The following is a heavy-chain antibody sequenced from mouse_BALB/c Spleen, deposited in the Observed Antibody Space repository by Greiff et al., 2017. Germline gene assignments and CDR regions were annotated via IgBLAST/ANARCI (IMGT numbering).Heavy chain of an antibody. CDR2: IDPENGDT. V-gene: IGHV14-4*02. CDR3: NRGITADWCFDV. CDR1: GFNIKDYY. D-gene: IGHD2-4*01. J-gene: IGHJ1*01. Sequence: VHVKQSGAELVRSGASVKLSCTASGFNIKDYYMHWVKQRPEQGLEWIGWIDPENGDTEYAPKFQGKATMTADTSSNTAYLQLSSLTSEDTAVYYCNRGITADWCFDVWGEGTTVTVSA.